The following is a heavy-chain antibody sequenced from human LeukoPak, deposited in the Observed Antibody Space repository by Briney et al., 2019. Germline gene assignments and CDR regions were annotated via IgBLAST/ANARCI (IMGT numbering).Heavy chain of an antibody. CDR2: IIPIFGTA. CDR3: ATRLRFLEWLSDAFDI. J-gene: IGHJ3*02. D-gene: IGHD3-3*01. Sequence: SVKVSCKASGGTFSSYAISWVRQAPGQGLEWMGGIIPIFGTANYAQKFQGRDTITTDESTSTAYMELSSLRSEDTAVYYCATRLRFLEWLSDAFDIWGQGTMVTVSS. CDR1: GGTFSSYA. V-gene: IGHV1-69*05.